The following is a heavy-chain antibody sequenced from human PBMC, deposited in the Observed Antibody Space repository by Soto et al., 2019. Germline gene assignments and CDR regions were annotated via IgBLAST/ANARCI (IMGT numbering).Heavy chain of an antibody. CDR1: GYTLTELS. D-gene: IGHD3-10*01. Sequence: ASVKVSCKVSGYTLTELSMHWVRQAPGKGLEWMGGFDPEDGETIYAQKFQGRVTMTEDTSTDTAYMELSSLRSEDTAVYYCATGFINGSGRNFDYWGQGTLVTVSS. CDR2: FDPEDGET. J-gene: IGHJ4*02. CDR3: ATGFINGSGRNFDY. V-gene: IGHV1-24*01.